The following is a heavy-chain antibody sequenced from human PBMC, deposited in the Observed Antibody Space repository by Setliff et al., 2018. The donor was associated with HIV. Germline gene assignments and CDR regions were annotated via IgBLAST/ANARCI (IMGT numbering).Heavy chain of an antibody. Sequence: PGGSLRLSCATSGFTFSKYAMNWVRQAPGEGLEWVSGISGSGATTYYAESVKGRFTISRDNSKNTLYLQMISLRAEDTAVYYCARARRDSYDRGRRNHYYIDVWGKGTTVTVSS. V-gene: IGHV3-23*01. CDR2: ISGSGATT. D-gene: IGHD3-22*01. CDR1: GFTFSKYA. CDR3: ARARRDSYDRGRRNHYYIDV. J-gene: IGHJ6*03.